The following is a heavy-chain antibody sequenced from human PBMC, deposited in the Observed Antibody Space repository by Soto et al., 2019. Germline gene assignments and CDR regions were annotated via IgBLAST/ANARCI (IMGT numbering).Heavy chain of an antibody. D-gene: IGHD6-13*01. V-gene: IGHV5-51*01. CDR1: GYTFSNFW. J-gene: IGHJ4*02. CDR2: IYPGDHET. CDR3: ARSPRSSPYFDY. Sequence: PGESLKISCQCSGYTFSNFWIGWVRQLPGKGLEWMGIIYPGDHETRYSPSFHGKVTTSADKSINTAYLQWNSLEASDTAFYFCARSPRSSPYFDYWGQGALVTV.